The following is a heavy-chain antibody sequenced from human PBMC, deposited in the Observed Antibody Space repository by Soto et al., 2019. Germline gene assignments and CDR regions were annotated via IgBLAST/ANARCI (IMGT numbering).Heavy chain of an antibody. V-gene: IGHV3-48*02. CDR3: ARSVEGHFDY. CDR1: GFRFSLYS. D-gene: IGHD6-19*01. J-gene: IGHJ4*02. Sequence: EVQLVESGGGLVQPGGSLRLSCAASGFRFSLYSMNWVRQAPGKGLEWSAYITRDTNTIKYADSVKGRFTISRDNAKNSLYLQMNSLRDEDTAVYYCARSVEGHFDYWGQGTVVTVSS. CDR2: ITRDTNTI.